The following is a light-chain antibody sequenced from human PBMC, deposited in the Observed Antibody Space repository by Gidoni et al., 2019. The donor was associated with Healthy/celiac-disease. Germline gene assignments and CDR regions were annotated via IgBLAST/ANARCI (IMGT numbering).Light chain of an antibody. CDR2: AAS. J-gene: IGKJ1*01. Sequence: DIQMTQSPSSLSASVGDRVTIPCRASQSISSYLNCDQQKPVKAPKLLLYAASSLQRGVPSRFSGSGSGTDFTLTISSLQPEDFATYYCQQSYSTLTWTFGQGTKVEIK. CDR3: QQSYSTLTWT. CDR1: QSISSY. V-gene: IGKV1-39*01.